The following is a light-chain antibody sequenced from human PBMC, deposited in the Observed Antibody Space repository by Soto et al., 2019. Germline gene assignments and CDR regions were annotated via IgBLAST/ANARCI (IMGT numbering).Light chain of an antibody. CDR3: QQYYESPPWT. J-gene: IGKJ1*01. Sequence: MTQSPATLSASPGERVSLSCRASQSIASDLAWIQQKPCQSPRHLXLGASTSATGVPDRCSGSGSGTEFTLTINSLQSDDFAATYCQQYYESPPWTFGQGTKVDIK. CDR1: QSIASD. V-gene: IGKV3-15*01. CDR2: GAS.